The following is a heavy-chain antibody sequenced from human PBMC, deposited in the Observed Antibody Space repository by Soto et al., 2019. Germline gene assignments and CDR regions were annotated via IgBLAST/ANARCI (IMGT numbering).Heavy chain of an antibody. CDR2: ISYDGSNK. CDR1: GFTFSSYG. D-gene: IGHD6-19*01. Sequence: QVQLVESGGGVVQPGRSQRLSCAASGFTFSSYGIHWVRQAPGKGLELVAVISYDGSNKYYADSVKGRFTVSRDNSKNTLYLQMNSLRAEDTAVYYCAKDPNSSGWYGYYYYYYMDVWGKVTTVTVSS. CDR3: AKDPNSSGWYGYYYYYYMDV. V-gene: IGHV3-30*18. J-gene: IGHJ6*03.